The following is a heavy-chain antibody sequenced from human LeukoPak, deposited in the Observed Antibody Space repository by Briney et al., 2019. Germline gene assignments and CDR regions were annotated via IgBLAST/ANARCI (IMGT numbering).Heavy chain of an antibody. Sequence: SETLSLTCTVSGGSISSSSYYWGWIRQPPGKGLEWIVSIYYIGSTYYNPSLKSRATISVETYKNQFSLKLSCVTAADTAVYYCARGGSGDPHFEYWGQGTLVTVCS. CDR3: ARGGSGDPHFEY. V-gene: IGHV4-39*01. CDR2: IYYIGST. CDR1: GGSISSSSYY. D-gene: IGHD2-21*02. J-gene: IGHJ4*02.